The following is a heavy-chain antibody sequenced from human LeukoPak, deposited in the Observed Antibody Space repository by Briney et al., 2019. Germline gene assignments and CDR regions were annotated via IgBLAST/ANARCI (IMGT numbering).Heavy chain of an antibody. CDR3: ARERYFDWFPFDY. J-gene: IGHJ4*02. Sequence: GGSLRLSCAASGFTFSSYEMNWVRQAPGKGLEWVSYISSSGSTIYYADSVKGRFTISRDNAKNSLYLQMDSLRAEDTAVYYCARERYFDWFPFDYWGQGTLVTVSS. V-gene: IGHV3-48*03. CDR1: GFTFSSYE. CDR2: ISSSGSTI. D-gene: IGHD3-9*01.